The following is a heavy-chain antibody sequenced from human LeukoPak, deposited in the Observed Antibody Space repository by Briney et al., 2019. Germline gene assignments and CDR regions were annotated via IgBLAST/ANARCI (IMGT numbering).Heavy chain of an antibody. CDR2: ISYDGSNK. J-gene: IGHJ4*02. CDR3: AKDGSKYSGSYGFDY. CDR1: RFTFSSYG. Sequence: TGGPLRRSCAASRFTFSSYGMHRVPQAPDKELEWVAVISYDGSNKYYADSVKGRFTISRDNSKNTLYLQMNSMRAEDTAVYYCAKDGSKYSGSYGFDYWGQGTLVTVSS. V-gene: IGHV3-30*18. D-gene: IGHD1-26*01.